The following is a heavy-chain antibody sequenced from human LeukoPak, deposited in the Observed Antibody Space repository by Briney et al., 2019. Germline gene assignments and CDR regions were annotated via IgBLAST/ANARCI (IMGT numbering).Heavy chain of an antibody. J-gene: IGHJ4*02. CDR3: TRDAFISGYDHLFGY. Sequence: PGGSLRLSCTASGFTFGDYPMSWVRQAPGKGLEWVGFIRSKYYGGTTDYAASVTGRFTISRDDSNSIAYLQMNSLKTKDTAVYYCTRDAFISGYDHLFGYWGQGTLVTVSS. CDR1: GFTFGDYP. CDR2: IRSKYYGGTT. D-gene: IGHD5-12*01. V-gene: IGHV3-49*04.